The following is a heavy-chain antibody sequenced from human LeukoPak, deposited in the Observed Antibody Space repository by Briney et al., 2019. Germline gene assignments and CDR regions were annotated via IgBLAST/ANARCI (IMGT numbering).Heavy chain of an antibody. CDR1: GFTFSSYW. CDR2: IKQDGSEK. V-gene: IGHV3-7*01. Sequence: GGSLRLSCAASGFTFSSYWMSWVRQAPGKGLEWVANIKQDGSEKYYVDSVKGRFTISRDNAKNSLYLQMNSLRAEDTAVYYCARLFGVVPYYYYYYGMDVWGQGTTVTASS. J-gene: IGHJ6*02. D-gene: IGHD3-3*01. CDR3: ARLFGVVPYYYYYYGMDV.